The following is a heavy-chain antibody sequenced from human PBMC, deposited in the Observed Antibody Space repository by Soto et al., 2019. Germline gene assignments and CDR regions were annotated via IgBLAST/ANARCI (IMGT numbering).Heavy chain of an antibody. Sequence: TMSHPCTVSDDYIRNHYWNWVRKHPGKGLEWIGYIPYTGSTNYNPFLKSRVTISMDTSKNQFSLRLTSVTAADTAVYYCANSGYYDTSPYSAYWGQGTLVPVSS. CDR1: DDYIRNHY. CDR2: IPYTGST. J-gene: IGHJ4*02. V-gene: IGHV4-59*11. D-gene: IGHD3-22*01. CDR3: ANSGYYDTSPYSAY.